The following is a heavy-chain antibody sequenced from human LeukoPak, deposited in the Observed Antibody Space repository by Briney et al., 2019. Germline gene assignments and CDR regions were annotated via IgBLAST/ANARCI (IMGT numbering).Heavy chain of an antibody. J-gene: IGHJ2*01. CDR1: GYSFTSYW. D-gene: IGHD3-22*01. V-gene: IGHV5-51*01. CDR2: IYPGDSDT. Sequence: GESLKISCKGSGYSFTSYWIGWVRQMPGKGLEWMGVIYPGDSDTRYSPSFQGQVTISADKSISTAYLQWSSLKASDTAMYYCARFGDSSGYPPGRLYFDLWGRGTLVTVSS. CDR3: ARFGDSSGYPPGRLYFDL.